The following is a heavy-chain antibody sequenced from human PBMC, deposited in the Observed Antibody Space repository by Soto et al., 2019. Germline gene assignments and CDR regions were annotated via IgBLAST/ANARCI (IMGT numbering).Heavy chain of an antibody. D-gene: IGHD4-4*01. CDR2: IYYTGSN. CDR3: ARWGGAALQSFDI. J-gene: IGHJ3*02. CDR1: GASISDHY. Sequence: PSETLSLTCTVSGASISDHYWNWIRQPPGKELEWIGFIYYTGSNKYNPSLKSRVSMSVDTSTNQFSLKLTSVTAADMAVYYCARWGGAALQSFDIWGQGTMVTVSS. V-gene: IGHV4-59*11.